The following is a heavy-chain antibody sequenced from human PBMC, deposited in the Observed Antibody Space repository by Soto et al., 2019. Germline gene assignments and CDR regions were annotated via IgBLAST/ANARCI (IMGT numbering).Heavy chain of an antibody. D-gene: IGHD2-8*01. V-gene: IGHV1-18*01. Sequence: QGQLVQSGPEVKKPGASVKVSCKASGYTLTRYGISWVRQAPGQGLEWMGWSRGYNGDTNYAQKVQGRVTRTIDTSTSRAYMKLRSVTSEDTAIYYCAKNGHPPFYYYGMDVWGQGPTVTVSS. J-gene: IGHJ6*02. CDR2: SRGYNGDT. CDR1: GYTLTRYG. CDR3: AKNGHPPFYYYGMDV.